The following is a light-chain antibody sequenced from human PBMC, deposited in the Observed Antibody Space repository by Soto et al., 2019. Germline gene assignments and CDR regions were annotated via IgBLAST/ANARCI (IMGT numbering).Light chain of an antibody. CDR1: SSDVGAYNY. J-gene: IGLJ1*01. CDR3: CSNTTSSTYV. V-gene: IGLV2-8*01. Sequence: QPVLTQPPSASGSPGQTVAISCTGTSSDVGAYNYVSWYQQHPGKAPKLMIYDVIQRPSGFPARFSGSKSVNTASLTVPGLHPEDEADYYCCSNTTSSTYVFGTGTKLTVL. CDR2: DVI.